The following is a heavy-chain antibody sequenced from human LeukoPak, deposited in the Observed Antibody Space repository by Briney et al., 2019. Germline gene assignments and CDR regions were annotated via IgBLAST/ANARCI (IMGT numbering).Heavy chain of an antibody. V-gene: IGHV4-31*03. CDR1: GGSISSGYYW. D-gene: IGHD2-8*01. J-gene: IGHJ6*02. Sequence: SETLSLTCTVSGGSISSGYYWWSWIRQHPERGLEWIGYHYYSGNTYYNPSLKSRVSISVDTSKNQLSLTLTSVTAADTAVYYCARGHRTSSAYHCNAMDVWGQGTTVTVSS. CDR2: HYYSGNT. CDR3: ARGHRTSSAYHCNAMDV.